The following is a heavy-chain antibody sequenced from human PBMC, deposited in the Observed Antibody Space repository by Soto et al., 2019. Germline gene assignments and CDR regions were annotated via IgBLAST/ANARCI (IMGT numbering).Heavy chain of an antibody. J-gene: IGHJ3*02. CDR1: GYTFTSYG. V-gene: IGHV1-18*01. CDR3: ARGEYYYDSSGYISDAFDI. D-gene: IGHD3-22*01. CDR2: ISAYNGNT. Sequence: QVQLVQSGAEVKKPGASVKVSCKASGYTFTSYGISWVRQAPGQGLERMGWISAYNGNTNYAQKLQGRVTMTTDTSTSTAYLELRSLRSDDTAVYYCARGEYYYDSSGYISDAFDIWGQGTMVTVSS.